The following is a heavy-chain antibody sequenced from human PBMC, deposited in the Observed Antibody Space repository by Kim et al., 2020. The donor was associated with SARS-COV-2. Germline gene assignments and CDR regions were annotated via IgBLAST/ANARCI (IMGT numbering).Heavy chain of an antibody. Sequence: ASVKVSCKASGYTFTSYAMHWVRQAPGQRLEWMGWINAGNGNTKYSQKFQGRVTITRDTSASTAYMELSSLRSEDTAVYYCARGTGWQQLVLNAFDIWGQGTMVTVSS. CDR3: ARGTGWQQLVLNAFDI. CDR2: INAGNGNT. CDR1: GYTFTSYA. V-gene: IGHV1-3*01. J-gene: IGHJ3*02. D-gene: IGHD6-13*01.